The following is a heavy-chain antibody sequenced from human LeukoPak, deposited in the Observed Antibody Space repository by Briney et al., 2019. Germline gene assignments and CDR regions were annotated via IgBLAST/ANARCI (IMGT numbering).Heavy chain of an antibody. CDR2: IRYDGSNK. CDR3: AKGNYFDY. J-gene: IGHJ4*02. V-gene: IGHV3-30*02. Sequence: GGSLRLSCAASGFTFSSYGMHWVRQAPGKGLEWVAFIRYDGSNKYYADSVKGRFTISRDNSENTPYLQMNSLRGEDTAVYYCAKGNYFDYWGQGTLVTVSS. CDR1: GFTFSSYG. D-gene: IGHD6-13*01.